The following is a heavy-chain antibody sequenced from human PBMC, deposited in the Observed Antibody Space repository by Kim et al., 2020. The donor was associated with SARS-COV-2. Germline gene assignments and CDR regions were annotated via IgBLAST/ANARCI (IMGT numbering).Heavy chain of an antibody. Sequence: ASVKVSCKASGYTFTSYYMHWVRQAPGQGLEWMGIINPSGGSTSYAQKLQGRVTMTRVTSTSTVYMELSSLRSEDTAVYYCAREGWQLATAMVRRYFDYWGQGTLVTVSS. D-gene: IGHD5-18*01. V-gene: IGHV1-46*01. CDR2: INPSGGST. J-gene: IGHJ4*02. CDR3: AREGWQLATAMVRRYFDY. CDR1: GYTFTSYY.